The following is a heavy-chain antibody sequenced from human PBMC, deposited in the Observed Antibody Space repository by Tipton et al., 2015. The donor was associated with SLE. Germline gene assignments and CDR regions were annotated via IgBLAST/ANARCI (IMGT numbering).Heavy chain of an antibody. J-gene: IGHJ4*02. CDR1: GGSFSGYY. CDR2: INHSGST. D-gene: IGHD2-21*02. V-gene: IGHV4-34*01. CDR3: AREVTAAAAPSFDY. Sequence: TLSLTCDVYGGSFSGYYWSWIRQPPGKGLEWIGEINHSGSTNYNPSLKSRATISVDTSKNQFSLKLSSVTAADTAVYYCAREVTAAAAPSFDYWGQGTLVTVSS.